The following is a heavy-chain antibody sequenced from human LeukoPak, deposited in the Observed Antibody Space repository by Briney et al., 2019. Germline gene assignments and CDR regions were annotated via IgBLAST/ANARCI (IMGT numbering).Heavy chain of an antibody. CDR3: ASRHYYGSGSYYNGIRY. D-gene: IGHD3-10*01. CDR1: GGSFSGYY. V-gene: IGHV4-34*01. Sequence: SETLSLTCAVYGGSFSGYYWSWIRQPPGKGLEWIGEINHSGSTNYNPSLKSQVTISVDTSKNQFSLKLSSVTAADTAVYYCASRHYYGSGSYYNGIRYWGQGTLVTVSS. J-gene: IGHJ4*02. CDR2: INHSGST.